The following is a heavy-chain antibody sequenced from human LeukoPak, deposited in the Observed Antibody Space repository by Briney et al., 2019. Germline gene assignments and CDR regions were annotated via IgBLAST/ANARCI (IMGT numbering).Heavy chain of an antibody. CDR1: GGSISSSSYY. J-gene: IGHJ4*02. CDR3: AREWLRTNFDY. Sequence: PSETLSLTCTVSGGSISSSSYYWGWIRQPPGKGLEWIGCIYYSGSTYYNPSLKSRVTISVDTSKNQFSLKLSSVTAADTAVYYCAREWLRTNFDYWGQGTLVTVSS. D-gene: IGHD5-12*01. CDR2: IYYSGST. V-gene: IGHV4-39*02.